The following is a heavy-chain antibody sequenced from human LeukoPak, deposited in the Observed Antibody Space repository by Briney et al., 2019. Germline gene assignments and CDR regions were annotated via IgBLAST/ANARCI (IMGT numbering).Heavy chain of an antibody. J-gene: IGHJ4*02. CDR1: GFTSGVYA. D-gene: IGHD2-15*01. CDR2: IRNKDYSRTT. V-gene: IGHV3-49*04. Sequence: PGGSLRLSCAVSGFTSGVYAMSCGRQAPEKWLGWVGIIRNKDYSRTTEYAASVKARFTIKRHDSKSIAYLQMNSLKTEDTAVYYCRLVVVVAAPHWGQGTLVTVSS. CDR3: RLVVVVAAPH.